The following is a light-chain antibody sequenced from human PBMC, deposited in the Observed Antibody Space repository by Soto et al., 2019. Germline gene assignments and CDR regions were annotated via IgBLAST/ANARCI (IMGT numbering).Light chain of an antibody. Sequence: QSALTQPASVSGSPGQSITISCTGTSSDVGGYNYVSWYQQHPGKAPKLMIYEVSNRPSGVSNRFSGSKSGNTASLTISGLQAEDEADYYCAAWDDSLNGLYVFGSGTKVTVL. CDR2: EVS. CDR1: SSDVGGYNY. CDR3: AAWDDSLNGLYV. V-gene: IGLV2-14*01. J-gene: IGLJ1*01.